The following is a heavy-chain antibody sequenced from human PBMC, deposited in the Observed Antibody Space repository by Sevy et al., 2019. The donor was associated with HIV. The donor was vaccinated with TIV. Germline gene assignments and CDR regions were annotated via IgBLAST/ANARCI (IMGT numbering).Heavy chain of an antibody. CDR1: GGTFSNDA. CDR2: IIPMFGTA. Sequence: ASVKVSCKASGGTFSNDAISWVRQAPGQGPEWMGGIIPMFGTANYTQKFQGRVTITADESTRTVYMELGSLRSEDTAVYYCAREWGYYDSSGYSLDAFDIWGQGTMVTVSS. J-gene: IGHJ3*02. CDR3: AREWGYYDSSGYSLDAFDI. V-gene: IGHV1-69*13. D-gene: IGHD3-22*01.